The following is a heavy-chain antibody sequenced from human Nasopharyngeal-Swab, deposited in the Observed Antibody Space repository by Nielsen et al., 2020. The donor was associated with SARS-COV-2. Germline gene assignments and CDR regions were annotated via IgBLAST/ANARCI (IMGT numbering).Heavy chain of an antibody. CDR2: IWYDGTNE. CDR3: AKNPPFSDYFDY. V-gene: IGHV3-33*06. J-gene: IGHJ4*02. Sequence: WIRQPPGKGLEWVAVIWYDGTNEDYVGSVKGRFTISRDNSKNTLYLQMNSLRAEDTAVYYCAKNPPFSDYFDYWGQGTLVTVSS.